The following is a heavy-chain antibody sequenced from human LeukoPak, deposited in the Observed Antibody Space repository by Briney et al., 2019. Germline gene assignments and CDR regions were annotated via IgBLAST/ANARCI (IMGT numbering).Heavy chain of an antibody. V-gene: IGHV4-31*03. Sequence: TLSLTCTVAGGSISSGGYYWSWIRQHPGKGLEWIGYIYYSGSTYYNPSLKSRVTISVDTSKNQFSLKLSSVTAADTAVYYCAIGRSRDGYNPSNWGQGTLVTVSS. J-gene: IGHJ4*02. CDR2: IYYSGST. CDR1: GGSISSGGYY. D-gene: IGHD5-24*01. CDR3: AIGRSRDGYNPSN.